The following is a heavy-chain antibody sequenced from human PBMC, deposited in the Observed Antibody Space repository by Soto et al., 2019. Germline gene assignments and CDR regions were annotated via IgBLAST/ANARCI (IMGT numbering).Heavy chain of an antibody. V-gene: IGHV1-69*13. Sequence: SVKVSCKASGGTFNSYAISWVRQAPGQGLEWMGGIIPIFGTANYAQKFQGRVTITADESTSTAYMELSSLRSEDTAVYYCARDKVTILAVAGTRRYYYYGMDVWGQGITVTVS. CDR2: IIPIFGTA. J-gene: IGHJ6*02. CDR3: ARDKVTILAVAGTRRYYYYGMDV. D-gene: IGHD6-19*01. CDR1: GGTFNSYA.